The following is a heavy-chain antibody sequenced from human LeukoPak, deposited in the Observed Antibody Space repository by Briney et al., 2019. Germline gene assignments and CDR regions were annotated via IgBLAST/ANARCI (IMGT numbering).Heavy chain of an antibody. CDR2: ISGRGSII. D-gene: IGHD3-16*01. CDR1: GSGFTFSDCY. Sequence: GGSLRLSCAASGSGFTFSDCYMSWIRQAPGMGLEWVAYISGRGSIIYDADSVKGRFSISRDNTKNSLYLQMNSLRAEDTAVYYCAGGRAQLWLDYYYFYMDVWGRGTTVTVSS. J-gene: IGHJ6*03. CDR3: AGGRAQLWLDYYYFYMDV. V-gene: IGHV3-11*01.